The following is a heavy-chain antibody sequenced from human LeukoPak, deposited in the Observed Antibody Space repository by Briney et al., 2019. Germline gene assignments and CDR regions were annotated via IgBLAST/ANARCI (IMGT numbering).Heavy chain of an antibody. CDR2: INPNTGGT. D-gene: IGHD2-2*01. V-gene: IGHV1-2*02. CDR3: ARGYCSSTSCSSYGDYWKPLDY. CDR1: GYSFTDYY. Sequence: ASVKVSCKASGYSFTDYYIHWVRQAPGQGLEWMGWINPNTGGTNYAQKFQGRVTMTRDTSISTAYMELSRLRSDGTAVYYCARGYCSSTSCSSYGDYWKPLDYWGQGTLVTVSS. J-gene: IGHJ4*02.